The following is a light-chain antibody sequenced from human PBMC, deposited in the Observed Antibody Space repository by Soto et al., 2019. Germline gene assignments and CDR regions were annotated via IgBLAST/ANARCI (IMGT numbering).Light chain of an antibody. CDR3: GTWDSSLSAPV. Sequence: QSVLTQPPSVFAAPGQKVTISCSGSSSNIGNNYVSWYQQLPGTAPKLLIYDNNKRPSGIPDRFSGSKSGTSATLGITGLQTGDEADYYCGTWDSSLSAPVFGGGTKLTVL. CDR2: DNN. CDR1: SSNIGNNY. V-gene: IGLV1-51*01. J-gene: IGLJ2*01.